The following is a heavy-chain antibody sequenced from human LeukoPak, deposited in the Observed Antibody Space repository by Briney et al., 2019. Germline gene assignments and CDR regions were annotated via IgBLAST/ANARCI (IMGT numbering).Heavy chain of an antibody. J-gene: IGHJ3*02. D-gene: IGHD1-26*01. V-gene: IGHV1-2*02. CDR1: GYTFTSYG. CDR2: INPNSGGT. CDR3: ARDGDQWELLNAFDI. Sequence: ASVKVSCKASGYTFTSYGISWVRQPPGPGLGWMGWINPNSGGTNYAQKFQGRVTMTRDTSISTAYMELSRLRSDDTAVYYCARDGDQWELLNAFDIWGQGTMVTVSS.